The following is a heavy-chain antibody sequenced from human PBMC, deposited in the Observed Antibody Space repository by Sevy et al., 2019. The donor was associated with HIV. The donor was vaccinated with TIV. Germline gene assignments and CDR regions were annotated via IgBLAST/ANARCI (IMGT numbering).Heavy chain of an antibody. Sequence: ASVKVSCKASGFTFASYDIYWVRQATGQGLEWMGWMNTNTGNTGFAQKFQGRVTMTRNTSITTAYMGLSNLRSEETAVYYCARVSGWYRRYGMDVWGQGTTVTVSS. D-gene: IGHD6-19*01. CDR2: MNTNTGNT. CDR3: ARVSGWYRRYGMDV. J-gene: IGHJ6*02. V-gene: IGHV1-8*02. CDR1: GFTFASYD.